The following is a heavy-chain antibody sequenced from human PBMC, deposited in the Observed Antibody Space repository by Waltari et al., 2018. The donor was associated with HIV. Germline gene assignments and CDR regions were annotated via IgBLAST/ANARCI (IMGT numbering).Heavy chain of an antibody. CDR2: HLPTYSDH. J-gene: IGHJ3*01. D-gene: IGHD6-19*01. CDR3: ASPKGGWLFAFDV. V-gene: IGHV5-51*01. Sequence: QLVQSGGEVKQTGESLKISCKGSGFTFTNYWMALVRQVPGKGLEWMGMHLPTYSDHKDSPAVQGHVTISADRSTSTAYLQWSSLRASDTAMYYCASPKGGWLFAFDVWGQGTKVTVSS. CDR1: GFTFTNYW.